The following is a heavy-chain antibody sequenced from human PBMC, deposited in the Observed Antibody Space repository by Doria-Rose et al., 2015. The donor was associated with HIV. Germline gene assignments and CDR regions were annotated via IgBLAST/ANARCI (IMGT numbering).Heavy chain of an antibody. J-gene: IGHJ4*02. CDR2: IFSADER. CDR3: ARIKSSRWYHKYYFDF. CDR1: GVSLSSPGMG. V-gene: IGHV2-26*01. D-gene: IGHD6-13*01. Sequence: QESGPVLVKPTETLTLTCTVSGVSLSSPGMGVSWIRQPPGKALEWLANIFSADERSYRTSRKSRPTSSRGTSKSQVVLTMTDMDPVDTATYYCARIKSSRWYHKYYFDFWGQGTLVIVSA.